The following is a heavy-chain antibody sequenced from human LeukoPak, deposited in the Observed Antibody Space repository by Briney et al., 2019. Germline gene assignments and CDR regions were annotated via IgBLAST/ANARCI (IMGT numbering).Heavy chain of an antibody. V-gene: IGHV3-23*01. J-gene: IGHJ6*03. CDR3: AKGGMVRGVIIYMDV. CDR1: GFTFSSYS. D-gene: IGHD3-10*01. CDR2: ISGSGSST. Sequence: PGGSLRLSCAASGFTFSSYSMNWVRQAPGKGLEWVSTISGSGSSTYYADSVKGRFTISRDNSKNTLYLQMNSLRAEDTAVYYCAKGGMVRGVIIYMDVWGKGTTVTISS.